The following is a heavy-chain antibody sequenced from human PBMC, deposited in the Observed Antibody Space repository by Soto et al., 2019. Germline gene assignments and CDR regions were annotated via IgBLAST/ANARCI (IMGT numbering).Heavy chain of an antibody. CDR1: GFTVSNNY. D-gene: IGHD3-10*01. CDR2: IYSGGYT. V-gene: IGHV3-53*01. J-gene: IGHJ4*02. Sequence: EVQLVESGGGLIQPGGSLRLSCAVSGFTVSNNYMSWVRQAPGKGLEGVSVIYSGGYTAYGDSVKGRFTISRDNSKKPLYPQRNSLGPDDPAVFYCAPRPGGGGYWGQGTLVTVSS. CDR3: APRPGGGGY.